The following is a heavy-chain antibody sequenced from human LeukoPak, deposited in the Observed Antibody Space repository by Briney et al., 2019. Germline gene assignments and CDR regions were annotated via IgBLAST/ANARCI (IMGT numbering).Heavy chain of an antibody. J-gene: IGHJ4*02. CDR1: GFTFSSYS. CDR3: AKPGYYDSSAIDY. Sequence: GGSLRLSCAGSGFTFSSYSMHWVRQAPGKGLEWLSYISGSSTTIYYADSVKGRFTISRDNAKNSLYLQMNSLRAEDTAVYYCAKPGYYDSSAIDYWGQGTLVTVSS. CDR2: ISGSSTTI. D-gene: IGHD3-22*01. V-gene: IGHV3-48*01.